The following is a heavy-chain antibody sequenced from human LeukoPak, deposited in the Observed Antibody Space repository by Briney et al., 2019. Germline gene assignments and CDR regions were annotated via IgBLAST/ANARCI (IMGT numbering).Heavy chain of an antibody. J-gene: IGHJ3*02. Sequence: SETLSLTCAVSGGSISSSNWWSWVRQPPGKGLEWIGEIYHSGSTNYNPSLKSRVTISVDKSKNQFSLKLSSVTAADTAVYYCARSYDYVWGSYRYTTGGGAFDIWGQGTMVTVSS. CDR2: IYHSGST. V-gene: IGHV4-4*02. D-gene: IGHD3-16*02. CDR3: ARSYDYVWGSYRYTTGGGAFDI. CDR1: GGSISSSNW.